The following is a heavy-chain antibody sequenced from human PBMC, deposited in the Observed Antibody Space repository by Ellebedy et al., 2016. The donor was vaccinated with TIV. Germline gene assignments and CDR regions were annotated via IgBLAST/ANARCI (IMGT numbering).Heavy chain of an antibody. J-gene: IGHJ4*02. V-gene: IGHV1-46*01. CDR2: INPSGGST. D-gene: IGHD6-13*01. CDR1: GYTFTGYY. CDR3: ARNELVKDTLDY. Sequence: ASVKVSCKASGYTFTGYYMHWVRQAPGQGLEWMGIINPSGGSTSYAQRFQGRVTMTRDTSTSTVYMELSSLRSEDTAVYYCARNELVKDTLDYWGQGTLVTVSS.